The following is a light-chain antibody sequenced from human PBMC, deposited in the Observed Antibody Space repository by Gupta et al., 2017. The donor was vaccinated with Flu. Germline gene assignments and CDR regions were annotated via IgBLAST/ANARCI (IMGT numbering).Light chain of an antibody. V-gene: IGLV3-1*01. Sequence: FALPQPPSVPLSPGQPACISCSGDELEDKYVSWHQQKPGQPPVLVIYQDTKRPSGIPDRFSGSNSGNTATLTITETKAMDEADYYCQTWDRNTWVFGGGTKLTVL. CDR3: QTWDRNTWV. J-gene: IGLJ3*02. CDR1: ELEDKY. CDR2: QDT.